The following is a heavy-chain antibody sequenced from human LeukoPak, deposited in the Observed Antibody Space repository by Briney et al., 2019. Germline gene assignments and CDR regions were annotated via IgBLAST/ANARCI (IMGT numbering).Heavy chain of an antibody. CDR3: AKTNTVTRRLGLESYFDN. CDR1: GLTLSSYT. CDR2: ISSGSDYI. D-gene: IGHD4-17*01. V-gene: IGHV3-21*03. J-gene: IGHJ4*02. Sequence: AGCLRLSCAASGLTLSSYTIKWVSQAPGKGQEWDSSISSGSDYIYYAVSVQGRFTISRDNSKNPLYLQMNSLRAEDTAVYYCAKTNTVTRRLGLESYFDNWGQGTLVTVSS.